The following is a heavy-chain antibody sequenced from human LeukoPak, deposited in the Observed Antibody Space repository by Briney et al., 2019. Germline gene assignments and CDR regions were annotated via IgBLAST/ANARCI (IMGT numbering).Heavy chain of an antibody. CDR1: GGSISSGSYY. CDR3: ASQGWLQPVDY. D-gene: IGHD5-24*01. J-gene: IGHJ4*02. V-gene: IGHV4-61*02. CDR2: IYTSGST. Sequence: PSQTLSLTCTVSGGSISSGSYYWSWIRQPAGKGLEWIGRIYTSGSTNYNPSLKSRVTISVDTSKNQFSLKLSSVTAADTAVYYCASQGWLQPVDYWGQGTLVTVSS.